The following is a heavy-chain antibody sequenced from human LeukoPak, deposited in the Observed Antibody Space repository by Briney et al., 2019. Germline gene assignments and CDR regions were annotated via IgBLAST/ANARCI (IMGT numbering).Heavy chain of an antibody. D-gene: IGHD5-18*01. CDR3: ARDRNTARYYYYGMDV. CDR2: IKQNGSEK. J-gene: IGHJ6*02. CDR1: GFTFSSYW. V-gene: IGHV3-7*03. Sequence: GGSLRLSCAASGFTFSSYWMSWVRQAPGKGLEWVANIKQNGSEKYYVDSVKGRFTISRDNAKNSLYLQMNSLRAEDTAVYYCARDRNTARYYYYGMDVWGQGTTVTVSS.